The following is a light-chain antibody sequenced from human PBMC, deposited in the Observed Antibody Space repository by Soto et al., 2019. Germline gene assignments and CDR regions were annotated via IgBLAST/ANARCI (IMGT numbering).Light chain of an antibody. J-gene: IGKJ5*01. CDR2: GAS. CDR1: QIVGSRY. Sequence: EIVLTQSPGTLSLSPGERATLSCRASQIVGSRYLAWYQQKPGQAPRLLIYGASSRATGIPDRFSGSGSGTDFTLTISRLEPEDFAVYYCQQYGSSPITFGQGTRLEIK. V-gene: IGKV3-20*01. CDR3: QQYGSSPIT.